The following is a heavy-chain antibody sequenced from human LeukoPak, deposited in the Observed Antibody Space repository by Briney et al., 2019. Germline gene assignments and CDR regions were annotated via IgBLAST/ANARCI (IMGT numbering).Heavy chain of an antibody. V-gene: IGHV3-30-3*01. D-gene: IGHD3-3*01. Sequence: PGGSLRLSCAASGFTFSSYAMHWVRQAPGKGLEWVAVISYDGSNKYYADSVKGRFTISRDNSKNTLYLQMNSLRAEDTAVYYCARWGYDFWSGLDYWGQGTLVTVSS. CDR3: ARWGYDFWSGLDY. CDR2: ISYDGSNK. J-gene: IGHJ4*02. CDR1: GFTFSSYA.